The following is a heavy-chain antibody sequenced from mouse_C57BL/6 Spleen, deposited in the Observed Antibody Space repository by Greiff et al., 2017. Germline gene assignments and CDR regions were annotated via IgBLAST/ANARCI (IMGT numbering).Heavy chain of an antibody. CDR3: TMRKGFDY. CDR1: GFNIKDDY. CDR2: IDPENGDT. J-gene: IGHJ2*01. Sequence: EVQLVESGAELVRPGASVKLSCTASGFNIKDDYMHWVKQRPEQGLEWIGWIDPENGDTEYASKFQGKATITADTSSNTAYLQLSSLTSEDTAVYYCTMRKGFDYWGQGTTLTVSS. V-gene: IGHV14-4*01.